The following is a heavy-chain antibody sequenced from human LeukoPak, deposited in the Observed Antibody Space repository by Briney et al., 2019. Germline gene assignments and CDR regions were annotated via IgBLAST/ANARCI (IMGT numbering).Heavy chain of an antibody. D-gene: IGHD2-15*01. Sequence: PGGSLRLSCAASRFTFNNYAMHWVRQAPGKGLEWVAVISYDGSDKYYADSVKGRFTVSRDNSKNTLYLQMNSLRAEDTAVYYCARRYCSGGSCFAGGYFGYWGQGTLVTVSS. CDR1: RFTFNNYA. V-gene: IGHV3-30-3*01. CDR2: ISYDGSDK. J-gene: IGHJ4*02. CDR3: ARRYCSGGSCFAGGYFGY.